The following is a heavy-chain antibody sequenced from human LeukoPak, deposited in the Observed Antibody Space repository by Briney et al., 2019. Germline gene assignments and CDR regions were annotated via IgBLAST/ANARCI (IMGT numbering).Heavy chain of an antibody. V-gene: IGHV3-23*01. D-gene: IGHD4-17*01. Sequence: PGGSLRLSCAASGFTFSSYAMNWVRQAPGKGLEWVSVISGSGGSTYYGDSVKGRFNISRDNSKNTLYLQMSSLRAEDTAVYYCAKDYGDYRGDDAFDIWGQGTMVTVSS. J-gene: IGHJ3*02. CDR1: GFTFSSYA. CDR2: ISGSGGST. CDR3: AKDYGDYRGDDAFDI.